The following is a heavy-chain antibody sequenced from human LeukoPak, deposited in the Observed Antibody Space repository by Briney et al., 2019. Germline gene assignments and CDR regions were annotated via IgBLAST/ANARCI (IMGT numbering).Heavy chain of an antibody. CDR3: ARADYYDSSGYYFPGFDY. CDR2: IYTSGST. V-gene: IGHV4-4*07. D-gene: IGHD3-22*01. J-gene: IGHJ4*02. CDR1: GGSISSYY. Sequence: SETLSLTCTVSGGSISSYYWSWIRQPAGKGLEWIGRIYTSGSTNYNPSLKSQVTMSVDTSKNQFSLKLSSVTAADTAVYYCARADYYDSSGYYFPGFDYWGQGTLVTVSS.